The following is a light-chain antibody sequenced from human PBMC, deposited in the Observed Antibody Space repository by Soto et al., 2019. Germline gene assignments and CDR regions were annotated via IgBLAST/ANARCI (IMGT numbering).Light chain of an antibody. CDR3: QKYNSALGT. V-gene: IGKV1-27*01. CDR2: AAT. Sequence: DIQMTQSPSSLSASVGDRVTITCRASRGISNYLAWYQQKPGIVLKLLIYAATTLQSGVPSRFRATGSRTDFTLPISSLQSEDFPTYYCQKYNSALGTFGQGPQV. CDR1: RGISNY. J-gene: IGKJ1*01.